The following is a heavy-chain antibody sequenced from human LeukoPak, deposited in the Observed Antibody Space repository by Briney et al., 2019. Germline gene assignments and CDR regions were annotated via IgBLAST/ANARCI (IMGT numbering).Heavy chain of an antibody. CDR2: INPNSGGT. CDR1: GYTFTGYY. CDR3: ARSAGHCSNGICFTDYYMDV. D-gene: IGHD2-8*01. V-gene: IGHV1-2*02. Sequence: ASVKVSCKASGYTFTGYYMHWVRQAPGQGLEWMGWINPNSGGTNYAQKFQGRVTMTRDPSVTTAYLDLSSVTSEDTAVYFCARSAGHCSNGICFTDYYMDVWGRGTTVTVSS. J-gene: IGHJ6*03.